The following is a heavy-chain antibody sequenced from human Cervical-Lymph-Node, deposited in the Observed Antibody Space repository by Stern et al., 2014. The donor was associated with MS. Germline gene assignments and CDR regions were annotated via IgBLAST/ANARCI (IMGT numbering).Heavy chain of an antibody. CDR3: ASEKYTYYDDQRPPGGFDP. J-gene: IGHJ5*02. Sequence: QLVESGPEVKKPGTSVKVSCKASGFTFSQSAVQWLRQARGHRLEWIGGVVVFNGDTNYAPKFQERVPITRDKFTSTAYLELSSLTSEDTAIYYCASEKYTYYDDQRPPGGFDPWGQGTLVTVSS. CDR2: VVVFNGDT. V-gene: IGHV1-58*01. D-gene: IGHD3-3*01. CDR1: GFTFSQSA.